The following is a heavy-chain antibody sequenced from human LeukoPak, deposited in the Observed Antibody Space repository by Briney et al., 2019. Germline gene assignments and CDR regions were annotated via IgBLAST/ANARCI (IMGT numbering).Heavy chain of an antibody. Sequence: GESLKISCKGSGYSFTSYWISWVRQMPGKGLEWMGRIDPSDSYTNYSPSFQGHVTISADKSINTAYLQWSSLKASDTAMYYCARNVKGYDYGDYGWFDPWGQGTLVTVSS. CDR1: GYSFTSYW. CDR3: ARNVKGYDYGDYGWFDP. J-gene: IGHJ5*02. V-gene: IGHV5-10-1*01. CDR2: IDPSDSYT. D-gene: IGHD4-17*01.